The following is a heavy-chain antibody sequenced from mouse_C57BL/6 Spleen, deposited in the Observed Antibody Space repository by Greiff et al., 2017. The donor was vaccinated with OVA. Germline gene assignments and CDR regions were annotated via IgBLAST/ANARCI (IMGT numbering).Heavy chain of an antibody. J-gene: IGHJ2*01. CDR3: ARDGYYWHYFDY. Sequence: QVQLQQSGPELVKPGASVKISCKASGYAFSSSWMNWVKQRPGKGLEWIGRIYPGDGDTNYNGKFKGKATLTADKSSSTAYMQLSSLTSEDSAVYFCARDGYYWHYFDYWGQGTTLTVSS. CDR2: IYPGDGDT. V-gene: IGHV1-82*01. D-gene: IGHD2-3*01. CDR1: GYAFSSSW.